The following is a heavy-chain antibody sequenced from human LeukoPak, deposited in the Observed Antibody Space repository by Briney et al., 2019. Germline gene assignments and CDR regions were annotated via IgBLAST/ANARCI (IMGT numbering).Heavy chain of an antibody. D-gene: IGHD2-2*01. CDR3: AIWKGYCSSTSCPRWFDP. J-gene: IGHJ5*02. V-gene: IGHV1-18*01. CDR2: ISAYNGNT. Sequence: ASVKVSCKASGYTFTSYGISWVRQAPGQGLEWMGWISAYNGNTNYAQKLQGRVTMTTDTSTSTAYMELRSLRSGDTAVYYCAIWKGYCSSTSCPRWFDPWGQGSLVTVSS. CDR1: GYTFTSYG.